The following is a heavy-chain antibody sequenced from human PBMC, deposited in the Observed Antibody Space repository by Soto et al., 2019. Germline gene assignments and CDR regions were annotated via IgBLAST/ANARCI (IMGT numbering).Heavy chain of an antibody. CDR1: GGSISSGGYY. CDR3: ARGKLGYCSGGSCSNWFDP. Sequence: QVQLQESGPGLVKPSQTLSLTCTVSGGSISSGGYYWSWIRQHPGKGLEWIGYIYYSGSTYYNPSLKSRVTISVDTSKNQFSLKLSSVTAADTVVYYCARGKLGYCSGGSCSNWFDPWGQGTLVTVSS. V-gene: IGHV4-31*03. D-gene: IGHD2-15*01. CDR2: IYYSGST. J-gene: IGHJ5*02.